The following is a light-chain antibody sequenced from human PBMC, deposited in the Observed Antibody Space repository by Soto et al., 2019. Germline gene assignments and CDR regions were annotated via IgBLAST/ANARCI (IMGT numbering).Light chain of an antibody. CDR2: AAS. V-gene: IGKV1-9*01. CDR3: QHLDSYST. Sequence: DIQLTQSPSFLSASVGDRVIITCRASQGISSYLAWYQQKPGKAPKHLIYAASTLQSGVPSRFSGSGSGTEFTLTISSLQPEDFATYYCQHLDSYSTFGQGTRLELK. CDR1: QGISSY. J-gene: IGKJ5*01.